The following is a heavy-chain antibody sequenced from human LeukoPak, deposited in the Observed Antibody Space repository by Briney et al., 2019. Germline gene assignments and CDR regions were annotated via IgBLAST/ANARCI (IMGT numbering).Heavy chain of an antibody. CDR2: IYYSGST. CDR3: ARRGSSGYRAGSGNWFDP. Sequence: TSETLSLTCTVSGGSISSSSYYWGWIRQPPGKGLEWIGSIYYSGSTYYNPSLKSRVTISVDTSKNQFSLKLSSVTAADTAVYYCARRGSSGYRAGSGNWFDPWGQGTLVTVSS. J-gene: IGHJ5*02. CDR1: GGSISSSSYY. V-gene: IGHV4-39*01. D-gene: IGHD3-22*01.